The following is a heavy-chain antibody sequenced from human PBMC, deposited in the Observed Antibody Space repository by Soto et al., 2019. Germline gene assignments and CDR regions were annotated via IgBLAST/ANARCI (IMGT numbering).Heavy chain of an antibody. CDR2: INPSGGAP. V-gene: IGHV1-46*01. CDR3: AKDGGSFNFDY. D-gene: IGHD1-26*01. Sequence: SVKVSCKASGYTFTSYNMHWVRQAPGQGLEWMGIINPSGGAPTYAQRFQGRVTMTSDTSTSTVYMQLSSLRSDDTAMYYCAKDGGSFNFDYWGQGTLVTVSS. CDR1: GYTFTSYN. J-gene: IGHJ4*02.